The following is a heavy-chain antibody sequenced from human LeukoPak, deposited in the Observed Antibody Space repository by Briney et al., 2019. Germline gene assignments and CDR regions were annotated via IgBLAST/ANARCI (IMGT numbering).Heavy chain of an antibody. V-gene: IGHV3-21*01. D-gene: IGHD5-24*01. CDR1: GFTFSSYG. CDR2: ISSTSNYI. CDR3: ARVTGGYNLVDY. J-gene: IGHJ4*02. Sequence: PGGSLRLSCAASGFTFSSYGMSWVRQAPGKGLEWVSSISSTSNYIYYADSVKGRFTISRDNAKNTLYLQMNSLRAEDTAVYYCARVTGGYNLVDYWGQGTLVTVSS.